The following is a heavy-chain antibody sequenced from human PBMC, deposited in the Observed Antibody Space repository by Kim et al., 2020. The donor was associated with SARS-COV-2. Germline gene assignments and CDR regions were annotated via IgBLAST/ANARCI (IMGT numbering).Heavy chain of an antibody. CDR3: ARWVGGMDV. Sequence: GGSLRLSCAASGFTFSDYYMAWIRQAPGKGLEWLSYTNQNGITYKSDSLKDRLTISRDNAKASLHLQVSSLRVEDTAIYYCARWVGGMDVWGRGTTVTVSS. CDR1: GFTFSDYY. J-gene: IGHJ6*02. CDR2: TNQNGIT. V-gene: IGHV3-11*01.